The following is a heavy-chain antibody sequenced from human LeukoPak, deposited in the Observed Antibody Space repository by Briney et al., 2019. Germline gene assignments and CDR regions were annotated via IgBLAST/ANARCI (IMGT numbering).Heavy chain of an antibody. Sequence: PGGSLRLSCAASGFTLSGYNMNWVRQAPGKGLEWVSSISSSSNYISYADSVKGRFTISRDNAKNSVDLQMNSLRAEDTAVYFCASLSVVQFYFDFWGQGTLVTVSS. CDR3: ASLSVVQFYFDF. D-gene: IGHD4-23*01. CDR2: ISSSSNYI. CDR1: GFTLSGYN. V-gene: IGHV3-21*01. J-gene: IGHJ4*02.